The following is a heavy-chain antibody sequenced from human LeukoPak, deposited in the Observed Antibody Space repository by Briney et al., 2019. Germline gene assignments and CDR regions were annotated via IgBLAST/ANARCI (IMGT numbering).Heavy chain of an antibody. CDR1: GYTFTIYY. V-gene: IGHV1-46*01. D-gene: IGHD3-10*01. Sequence: ASVTVSCTASGYTFTIYYMHWVRQAPGQGLEWMGIINPNGGSTSYAQKFQGRVTMTRDTSTSTAYMELRSLRSDDTAVYYCARMYYYASGNSDREKYYFDYWGQGTLVTLFS. CDR3: ARMYYYASGNSDREKYYFDY. J-gene: IGHJ4*02. CDR2: INPNGGST.